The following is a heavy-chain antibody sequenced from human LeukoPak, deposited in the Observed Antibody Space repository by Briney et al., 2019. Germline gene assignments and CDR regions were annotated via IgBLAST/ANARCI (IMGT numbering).Heavy chain of an antibody. V-gene: IGHV3-9*01. CDR3: ANTAYPYSGSFLPYFFDY. Sequence: PGRSLRLSCAASGFTLEDYAMHWVRQAPGKRLEWVSGISFNSGSIGYADSVKGRFTISRDNAKNSLYLQMDSLRADDTAFYYCANTAYPYSGSFLPYFFDYWGQGTLATVSS. CDR1: GFTLEDYA. J-gene: IGHJ4*02. CDR2: ISFNSGSI. D-gene: IGHD1-26*01.